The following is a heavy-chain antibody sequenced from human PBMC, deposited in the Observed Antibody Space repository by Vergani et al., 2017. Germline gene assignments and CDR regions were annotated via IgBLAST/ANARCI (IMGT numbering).Heavy chain of an antibody. J-gene: IGHJ6*02. D-gene: IGHD3-22*01. CDR2: IYYSGST. CDR1: GGSISSYY. V-gene: IGHV4-59*01. CDR3: ARIPYYYDSSGYYSYYYGMDV. Sequence: QVQLQESGPGLVKPSETLSLTCTVSGGSISSYYWSWIRQPPGKGLEWIGYIYYSGSTNYNPSLKSRVTISVDTSKNQLSLKLSSVTAADTAVYYCARIPYYYDSSGYYSYYYGMDVWGQGTTVTVSS.